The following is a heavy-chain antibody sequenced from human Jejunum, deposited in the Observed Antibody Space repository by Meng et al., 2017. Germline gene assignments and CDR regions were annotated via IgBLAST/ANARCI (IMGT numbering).Heavy chain of an antibody. CDR2: VNSNGGST. CDR3: VRGDDSGYDSDY. Sequence: GGSLRLSCTVSGFTFEHYAMSWVRQGPGKGLEWVSGVNSNGGSTNYVDSVKGRFTIPRDNAKNSQYLQMNSLRVEDTAVYYCVRGDDSGYDSDYWGQGTLVTVSS. CDR1: GFTFEHYA. D-gene: IGHD5-12*01. V-gene: IGHV3-20*04. J-gene: IGHJ4*02.